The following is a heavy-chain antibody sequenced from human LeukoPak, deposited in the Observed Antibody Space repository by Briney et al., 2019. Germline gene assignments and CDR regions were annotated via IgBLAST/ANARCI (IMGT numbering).Heavy chain of an antibody. CDR1: GGSISSYY. D-gene: IGHD4-17*01. V-gene: IGHV4-59*01. J-gene: IGHJ4*02. CDR3: ARVSIPSYGDSYYFDY. Sequence: SETLSLTCTVSGGSISSYYWSWIRQPPGKGLEWIGYIYYSGSTNYNPSLKSRVTISVDTSKNQFSLKLSSVTAADTAVYYCARVSIPSYGDSYYFDYWGQGTLVTVSS. CDR2: IYYSGST.